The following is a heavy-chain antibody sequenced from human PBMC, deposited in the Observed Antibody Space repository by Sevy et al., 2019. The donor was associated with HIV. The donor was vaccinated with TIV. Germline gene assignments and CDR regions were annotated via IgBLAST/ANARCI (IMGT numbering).Heavy chain of an antibody. CDR3: ARRNDFDI. Sequence: PLSLTCTVSGGSINSDHWNWIRQPPGKGLEWIGYVYYTGGTNYNPSLKNRVTISVDRTKNQFSLKLTSVTAADTAVYYCARRNDFDIWGQGTMVTVSS. CDR1: GGSINSDH. V-gene: IGHV4-59*08. CDR2: VYYTGGT. J-gene: IGHJ3*02.